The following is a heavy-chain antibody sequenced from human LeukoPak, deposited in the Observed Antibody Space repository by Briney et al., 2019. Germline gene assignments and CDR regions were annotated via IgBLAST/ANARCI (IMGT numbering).Heavy chain of an antibody. CDR3: ARDSVETSYGMDV. CDR1: GFTFSSYS. V-gene: IGHV3-21*01. CDR2: ISSSSSYI. D-gene: IGHD5/OR15-5a*01. Sequence: GGSLRLSCAASGFTFSSYSMNWVRQAPGKGLEWVSSISSSSSYIYYADSVKGRFTISRDNTKNSLYLQMNSLRAEDTAVYYCARDSVETSYGMDVWGQGTTVTVSS. J-gene: IGHJ6*02.